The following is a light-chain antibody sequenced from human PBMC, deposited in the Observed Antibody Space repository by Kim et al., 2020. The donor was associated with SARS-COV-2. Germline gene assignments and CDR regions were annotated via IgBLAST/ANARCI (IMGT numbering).Light chain of an antibody. Sequence: EIMMTQSPATLSVSPGERVTLSCRASQSVSSNLAWYQQKPGQPPRLLIYYVSTRATGIPARFSGSGSGTEFTLTISSLQADDFAFYYCQQYNNWWTFGQGTKVDIK. J-gene: IGKJ1*01. CDR2: YVS. CDR1: QSVSSN. CDR3: QQYNNWWT. V-gene: IGKV3-15*01.